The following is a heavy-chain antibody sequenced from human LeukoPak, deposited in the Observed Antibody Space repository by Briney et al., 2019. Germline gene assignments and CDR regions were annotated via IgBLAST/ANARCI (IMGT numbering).Heavy chain of an antibody. CDR1: GDSFRSYY. D-gene: IGHD5-12*01. Sequence: SENLSLTCIVSGDSFRSYYWSWIRQPARKGLEWIGRIDTSGSINYSPSLKSRVTMSVDTSKNQFSLKLSSVTAADTAVYYCARDSRLRGYYYYLDVWGQGTTVTISS. CDR2: IDTSGSI. CDR3: ARDSRLRGYYYYLDV. V-gene: IGHV4-4*07. J-gene: IGHJ6*03.